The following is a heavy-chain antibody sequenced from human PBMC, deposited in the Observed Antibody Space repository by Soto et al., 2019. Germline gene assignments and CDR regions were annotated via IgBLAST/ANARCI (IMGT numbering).Heavy chain of an antibody. CDR3: APSSPRGSFGQDHSGLGA. J-gene: IGHJ6*04. Sequence: GASVKVSCKASTYTFTSYGFNWVRQAPGRGLEWSGWTSVYGGRPNIGYALRRSLTMTSDPSTSIVYMELRSLTSADTAVSYCAPSSPRGSFGQDHSGLGAWGGGTTVTVSS. CDR2: TSVYGGRP. V-gene: IGHV1-18*04. D-gene: IGHD5-18*01. CDR1: TYTFTSYG.